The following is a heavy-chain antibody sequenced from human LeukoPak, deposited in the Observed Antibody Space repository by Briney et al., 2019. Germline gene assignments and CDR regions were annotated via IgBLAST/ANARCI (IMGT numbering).Heavy chain of an antibody. J-gene: IGHJ4*02. CDR3: ARGRYRLDY. Sequence: SETLSLTCTVSGGSISSYYWSWIRQPPGKGLEWIGYIYYSGSTNYNPSLKSRVTISVDTSKNQFSLKLSSVTAADTAVYYCARGRYRLDYWGQGTLVTVSS. CDR2: IYYSGST. CDR1: GGSISSYY. V-gene: IGHV4-59*01. D-gene: IGHD1-1*01.